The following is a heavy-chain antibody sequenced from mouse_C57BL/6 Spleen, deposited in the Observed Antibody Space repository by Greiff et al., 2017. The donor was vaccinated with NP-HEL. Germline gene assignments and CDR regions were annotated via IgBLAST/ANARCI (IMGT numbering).Heavy chain of an antibody. V-gene: IGHV1-69*01. CDR3: ARSITTVVHFDY. CDR2: IDPSDSYT. CDR1: GYTFTSYW. J-gene: IGHJ2*01. Sequence: VQLQQPGAELVMPGASVKLSCKASGYTFTSYWMHWVKQRPGQGLEWIGEIDPSDSYTNYNQKFKGKSTLTVDKSSSTAYMQLSSLTSEDSAVYYCARSITTVVHFDYWGQGTTLTVSS. D-gene: IGHD1-1*01.